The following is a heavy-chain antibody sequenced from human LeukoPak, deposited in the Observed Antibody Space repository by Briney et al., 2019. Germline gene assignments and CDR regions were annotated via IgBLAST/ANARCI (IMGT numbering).Heavy chain of an antibody. Sequence: ASVKVSCKAYGYTFTGYYMHWVRQASGQGLEWMGWINPNSGGTNYAQKFQGRVTMTRDTSISTAYMELSRLRSDDTAVYYCARDPPYNYDFWSGYYNHYYYGMDVWGQGTTVTVSS. D-gene: IGHD3-3*01. CDR1: GYTFTGYY. J-gene: IGHJ6*02. CDR3: ARDPPYNYDFWSGYYNHYYYGMDV. V-gene: IGHV1-2*02. CDR2: INPNSGGT.